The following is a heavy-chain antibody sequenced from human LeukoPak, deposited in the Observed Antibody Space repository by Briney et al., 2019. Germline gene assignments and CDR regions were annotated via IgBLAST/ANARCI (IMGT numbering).Heavy chain of an antibody. CDR1: GYTFTSYG. J-gene: IGHJ6*02. CDR2: ISAYNGDT. V-gene: IGHV1-18*01. Sequence: ASVKVSCKASGYTFTSYGISWVRQAPGQGLEWMGWISAYNGDTNYAQKLQGRVTMTTDTSTSTAYMELRSLRSDDTAVYYCASFGAGYGSGSYYYYGMDVWGQGTTVTVSS. CDR3: ASFGAGYGSGSYYYYGMDV. D-gene: IGHD3-10*01.